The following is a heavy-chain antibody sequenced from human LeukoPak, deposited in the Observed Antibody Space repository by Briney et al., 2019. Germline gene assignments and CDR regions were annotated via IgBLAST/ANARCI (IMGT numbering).Heavy chain of an antibody. CDR2: IDHSGTT. CDR1: GGSFSGYY. J-gene: IGHJ3*01. Sequence: PSETLSLTCAVYGGSFSGYYWSWVRPPPGKGLEWIGEIDHSGTTNYNPSLKSRVTISLDTSKNQFSLILSSVTAADTAVYYCAKAPYLSSGSWGQGTMVTVSS. D-gene: IGHD3-22*01. V-gene: IGHV4-34*01. CDR3: AKAPYLSSGS.